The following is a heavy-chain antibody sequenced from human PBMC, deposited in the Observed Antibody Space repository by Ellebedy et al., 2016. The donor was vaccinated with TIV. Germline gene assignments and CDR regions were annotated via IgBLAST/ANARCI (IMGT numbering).Heavy chain of an antibody. CDR3: AKDQVAGDGRWVFDM. CDR1: GFTFSSYA. J-gene: IGHJ3*02. CDR2: LYGSGRGI. Sequence: PGGSLRLSCGASGFTFSSYAMAWVRQSPGKGLECVSGLYGSGRGIFYSDSVKGRFTISRDNSKNTLYLEMNSLRVEDTATYYCAKDQVAGDGRWVFDMWGQGTTVTVSS. D-gene: IGHD5-24*01. V-gene: IGHV3-23*01.